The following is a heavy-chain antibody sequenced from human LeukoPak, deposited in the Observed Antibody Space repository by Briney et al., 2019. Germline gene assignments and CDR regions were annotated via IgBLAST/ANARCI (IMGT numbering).Heavy chain of an antibody. D-gene: IGHD4-17*01. CDR1: GFTFSSYS. CDR2: ISSSTSYI. Sequence: KTGGSLSFSCAASGFTFSSYSLNWIRRAPGKGLEWFSSISSSTSYIYYADSVKGRFTISKDNAKNSLYLQMNSLRAEDTAVYYCARAGGSTVSHSDYWGQGTLVTVSS. CDR3: ARAGGSTVSHSDY. V-gene: IGHV3-21*01. J-gene: IGHJ4*02.